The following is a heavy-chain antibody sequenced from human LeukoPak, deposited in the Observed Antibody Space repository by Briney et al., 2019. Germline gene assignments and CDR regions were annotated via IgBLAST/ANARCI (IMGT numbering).Heavy chain of an antibody. CDR1: GCSISSYY. CDR3: ARVSQDYGDYVGLPRFDY. D-gene: IGHD4-17*01. CDR2: IYHSGST. V-gene: IGHV4-59*01. Sequence: SETLPLTCTASGCSISSYYWSWIRQPPGKGLEWMGYIYHSGSTNYNPSLKSRVTISVDTSKNQFSLTLSSVTAADTAVYYCARVSQDYGDYVGLPRFDYWGQGTLVTVSS. J-gene: IGHJ4*02.